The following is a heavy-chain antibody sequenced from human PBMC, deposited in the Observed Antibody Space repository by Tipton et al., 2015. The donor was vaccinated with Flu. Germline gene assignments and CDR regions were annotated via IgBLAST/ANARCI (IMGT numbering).Heavy chain of an antibody. CDR2: IYYSGST. Sequence: TLSLTCTVSGGSINSYYWSWIRQPPGKGLEWTGDIYYSGSTTYNPPLKSRVTISVDTSKNQFSLKLSSVTAADTAIYYCARRAPNSGTFYFDYWGPGTLVTVPS. CDR3: ARRAPNSGTFYFDY. V-gene: IGHV4-59*08. CDR1: GGSINSYY. J-gene: IGHJ4*02. D-gene: IGHD1-26*01.